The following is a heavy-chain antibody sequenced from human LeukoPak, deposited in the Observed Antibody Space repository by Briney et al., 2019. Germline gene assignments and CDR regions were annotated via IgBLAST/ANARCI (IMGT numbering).Heavy chain of an antibody. Sequence: ASVKVSCKASGYTFTGYYMHWVRQAPGQGLEWMGWINPNSGGTNYAQKFQGRVTMTRDTSISTAYMELSRLRSDDTAVYYCASRQGCSGGSCYYYYYYMDVWGKGTTVTVSS. CDR3: ASRQGCSGGSCYYYYYYMDV. CDR1: GYTFTGYY. D-gene: IGHD2-15*01. J-gene: IGHJ6*03. CDR2: INPNSGGT. V-gene: IGHV1-2*02.